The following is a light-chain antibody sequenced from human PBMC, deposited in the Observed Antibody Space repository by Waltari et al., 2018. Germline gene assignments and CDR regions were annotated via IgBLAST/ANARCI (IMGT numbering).Light chain of an antibody. Sequence: QSVLTQPPSVSGAPGQRVTISCTGSSSNIGAGYDVHWYQDLPGTAPKLLIYANTNRPSGFPDRFSGSKSGTSASLAITGLQAEDEADYYCLSYDSSLSGWVFGGGTKLTVL. CDR2: ANT. J-gene: IGLJ3*02. CDR3: LSYDSSLSGWV. V-gene: IGLV1-40*01. CDR1: SSNIGAGYD.